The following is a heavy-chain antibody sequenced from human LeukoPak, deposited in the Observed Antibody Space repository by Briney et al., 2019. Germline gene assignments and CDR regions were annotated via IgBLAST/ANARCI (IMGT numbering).Heavy chain of an antibody. CDR3: AKDMNQGGRFLEWGCFDY. D-gene: IGHD3-3*01. V-gene: IGHV3-9*01. CDR1: GFTFDDYA. Sequence: GGSLRLSCAASGFTFDDYAMHWVRQAPGKGLEWVSGISWNSGSIGYADSVKGRFTISRDNAKNSLYLQMNSLRAEDTALYYCAKDMNQGGRFLEWGCFDYWGQGTLVTVSS. J-gene: IGHJ4*02. CDR2: ISWNSGSI.